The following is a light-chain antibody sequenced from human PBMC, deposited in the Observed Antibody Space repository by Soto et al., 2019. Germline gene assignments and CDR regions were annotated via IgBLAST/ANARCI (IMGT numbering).Light chain of an antibody. CDR1: SSDVGSHNL. Sequence: QSALTQPASVSGSPGQSITISCTGTSSDVGSHNLVSWYQHYPGKAPKLMIYEANRRPSGVSDRFSGSKSGNTASLTISGLQAEDEADYYCCSYAGSDTYVVFGGGTKLPVL. CDR3: CSYAGSDTYVV. V-gene: IGLV2-23*01. CDR2: EAN. J-gene: IGLJ2*01.